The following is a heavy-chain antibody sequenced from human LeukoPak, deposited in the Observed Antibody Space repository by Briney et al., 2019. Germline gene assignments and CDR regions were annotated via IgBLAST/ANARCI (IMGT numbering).Heavy chain of an antibody. J-gene: IGHJ5*02. Sequence: GGSLRLSCAASGFTFSSYAMTWVRQAPGKGLEWVSLIYSGGSTYYADSVKGRFTISRDNSKNTLYLQMNSLRAEDTAVYYCARAIGTTRWVWFDPWGQGTLVTVSS. D-gene: IGHD1-1*01. CDR3: ARAIGTTRWVWFDP. V-gene: IGHV3-53*01. CDR2: IYSGGST. CDR1: GFTFSSYA.